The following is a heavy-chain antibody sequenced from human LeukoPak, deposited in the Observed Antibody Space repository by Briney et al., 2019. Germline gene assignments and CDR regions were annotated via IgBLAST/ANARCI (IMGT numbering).Heavy chain of an antibody. V-gene: IGHV3-11*01. CDR2: ISGSGTDI. Sequence: GGSLRLSCAASGFTFSDWFLSWIRQAPGKGLEWVSYISGSGTDIYHADSVKGRFTISRDNAKKSLYLQMNSLRAEDTAVYYGARGHYGLDVWGQGTTVTVSS. CDR1: GFTFSDWF. J-gene: IGHJ6*02. CDR3: ARGHYGLDV.